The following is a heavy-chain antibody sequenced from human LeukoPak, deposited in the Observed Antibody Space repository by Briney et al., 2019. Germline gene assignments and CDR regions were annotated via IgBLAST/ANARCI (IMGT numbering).Heavy chain of an antibody. CDR1: GFTFSSYS. CDR3: ARGLGYCSSSKCPPGYYMDV. CDR2: ISSSGYYT. V-gene: IGHV3-21*01. Sequence: GGSLRLSCAASGFTFSSYSMNWVRQAPGKGLEWVSSISSSGYYTDYTDSVKGRFTISRDNAKSSLYLQMDSLRAEDTALYFCARGLGYCSSSKCPPGYYMDVWGKGTTVIV. J-gene: IGHJ6*03. D-gene: IGHD2-2*01.